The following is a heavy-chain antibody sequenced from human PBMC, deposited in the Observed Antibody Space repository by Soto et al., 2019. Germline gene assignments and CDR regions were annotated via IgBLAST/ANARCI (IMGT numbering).Heavy chain of an antibody. D-gene: IGHD2-2*01. CDR2: ISYDGTNE. Sequence: QVQLVESGGGVVQPGRSLRLSCAASGFTFTNYGMHWVRQAPGKGLEWVAFISYDGTNEYYADSVKGRFTVSRDKSKNTLYLQMSSLRAEDTAVYYCAKDGHLLGDCSSSSCYANDYYYYYMDVWGIGTTVTVS. J-gene: IGHJ6*03. V-gene: IGHV3-30*18. CDR1: GFTFTNYG. CDR3: AKDGHLLGDCSSSSCYANDYYYYYMDV.